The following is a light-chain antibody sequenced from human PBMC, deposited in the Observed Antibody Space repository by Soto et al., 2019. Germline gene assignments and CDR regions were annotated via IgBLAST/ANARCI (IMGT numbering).Light chain of an antibody. CDR2: SAS. CDR3: QQCNSFPIT. V-gene: IGKV1-12*01. CDR1: QNIDNW. J-gene: IGKJ5*01. Sequence: DIQMTHSPSSVSASVGDRVTITCRASQNIDNWLAWYQHKPGKAPHLLIYSASTLQSGVPSRFSGSGSGTDFTLTISSLQPEDFATYYCQQCNSFPITFGQGTRLEI.